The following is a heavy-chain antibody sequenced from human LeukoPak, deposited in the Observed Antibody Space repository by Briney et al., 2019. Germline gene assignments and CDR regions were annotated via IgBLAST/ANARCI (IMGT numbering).Heavy chain of an antibody. CDR3: IRGGSYFDN. Sequence: GGSLRLSCGASGFTLDDYAMLGVRAVPGKGLEWRSVLSSGGRGISYAASVTGRFTISRDNSKNSQYLQMNSLTTTDTAFYYCIRGGSYFDNWGQGTLVTVSS. D-gene: IGHD1-26*01. J-gene: IGHJ4*02. CDR2: LSSGGRGI. V-gene: IGHV3-43D*03. CDR1: GFTLDDYA.